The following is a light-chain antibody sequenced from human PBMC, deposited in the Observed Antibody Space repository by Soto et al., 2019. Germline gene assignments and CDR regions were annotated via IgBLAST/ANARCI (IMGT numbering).Light chain of an antibody. Sequence: QSALTQPRSVSGSPGQSVTISCTGTSSDVGGYNYVSWYQQHPGKAPKLMIYDVSKRPSGVPDRFSGSKSGNTASLTISGLQAEYEADYYCCSYAGSYTYWVFGGGPKLTVL. CDR3: CSYAGSYTYWV. CDR2: DVS. J-gene: IGLJ3*02. V-gene: IGLV2-11*01. CDR1: SSDVGGYNY.